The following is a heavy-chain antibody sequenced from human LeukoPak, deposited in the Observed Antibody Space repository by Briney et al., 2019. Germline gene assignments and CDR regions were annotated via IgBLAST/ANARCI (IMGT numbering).Heavy chain of an antibody. V-gene: IGHV3-33*01. CDR2: IWYDGSNK. Sequence: PGRSLRLSCAASRFTFSSYGMHWVRQAPGKGLEWVAVIWYDGSNKYYADSVKGRFTISRDNSKNTLYLQMNSLRAEDTAVYYRARGPPTIFGVVKYFDYWGQGTLVTVSS. J-gene: IGHJ4*02. CDR1: RFTFSSYG. D-gene: IGHD3-3*01. CDR3: ARGPPTIFGVVKYFDY.